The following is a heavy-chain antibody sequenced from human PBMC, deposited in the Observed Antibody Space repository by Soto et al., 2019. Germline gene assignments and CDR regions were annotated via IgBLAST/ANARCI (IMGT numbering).Heavy chain of an antibody. V-gene: IGHV3-23*01. CDR3: AKERRSGWYYFDY. CDR1: GFTFSSYE. Sequence: GGSLRLSCAASGFTFSSYEMNWVRQAPGKGLEWVSAISGSGGSTYYADSVKGRFTISRDNSKNTLYLQMNSLRAEDTAVYYCAKERRSGWYYFDYWGQGTLVTVSS. CDR2: ISGSGGST. D-gene: IGHD6-19*01. J-gene: IGHJ4*02.